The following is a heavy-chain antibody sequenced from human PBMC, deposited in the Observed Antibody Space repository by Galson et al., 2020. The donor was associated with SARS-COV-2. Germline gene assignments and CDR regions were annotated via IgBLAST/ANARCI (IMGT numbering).Heavy chain of an antibody. CDR1: GFTFSSYS. CDR3: ARDRGVYDSSGYDDY. J-gene: IGHJ4*02. CDR2: FSSSSSYI. V-gene: IGHV3-21*01. Sequence: GESLKISCAASGFTFSSYSMNWVRQAPGKGLEWVSSFSSSSSYIYYADSVKGRFTISRDNAKNSLYLQMNSLRAEDTAVYYCARDRGVYDSSGYDDYWGQGTLVTVSS. D-gene: IGHD3-22*01.